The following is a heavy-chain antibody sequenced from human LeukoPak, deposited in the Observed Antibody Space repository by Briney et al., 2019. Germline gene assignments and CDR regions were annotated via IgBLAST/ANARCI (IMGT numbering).Heavy chain of an antibody. Sequence: SETLSLTCTVSGGSISSSSYYWGWIRQPPGKGLERIGSIYYSGSTYYNPSLKSRVTISVDTSKNQFSLKLSSVTAADTAVYYCARGVDSGSYYEACYFDYWGQGTLVTVSS. J-gene: IGHJ4*02. CDR2: IYYSGST. D-gene: IGHD1-26*01. V-gene: IGHV4-39*07. CDR3: ARGVDSGSYYEACYFDY. CDR1: GGSISSSSYY.